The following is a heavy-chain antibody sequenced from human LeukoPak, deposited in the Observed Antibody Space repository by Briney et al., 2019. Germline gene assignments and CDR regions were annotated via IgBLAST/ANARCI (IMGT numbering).Heavy chain of an antibody. V-gene: IGHV3-64D*09. D-gene: IGHD3-10*01. CDR3: VKPMVRGVIPRGDWFDP. J-gene: IGHJ5*02. CDR2: ISSNGGST. CDR1: GFTFSSYA. Sequence: GGSLRLSCSASGFTFSSYAMHWVRQAPGKGLEYVSAISSNGGSTYYADSVKGRFTIYRDNSKNTLYLQMSSLRAEDTAVYYCVKPMVRGVIPRGDWFDPWGQGTLVTVSS.